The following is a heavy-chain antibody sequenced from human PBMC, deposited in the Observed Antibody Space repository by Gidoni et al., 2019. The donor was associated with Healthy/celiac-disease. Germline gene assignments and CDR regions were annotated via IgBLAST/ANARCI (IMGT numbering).Heavy chain of an antibody. J-gene: IGHJ6*02. CDR3: ARVIGGYDFWSGYGMDV. CDR1: GGTFSSYA. Sequence: QVQLVQSGAEVKKPGSSVQVSCKASGGTFSSYAISWVRQAPGQGLEWMGGIIPIFGTANYAQKFQGRVTITADEFTSTAYMELSSLRSEDTAVYYCARVIGGYDFWSGYGMDVWGQGTTVTVSS. CDR2: IIPIFGTA. V-gene: IGHV1-69*01. D-gene: IGHD3-3*01.